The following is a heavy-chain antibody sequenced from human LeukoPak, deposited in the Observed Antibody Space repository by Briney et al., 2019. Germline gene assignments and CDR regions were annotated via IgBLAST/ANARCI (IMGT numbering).Heavy chain of an antibody. CDR1: GGSISSGSYY. D-gene: IGHD6-13*01. V-gene: IGHV4-61*02. CDR3: ARGGSSWYSDWFDP. CDR2: IYTSGST. J-gene: IGHJ5*02. Sequence: SGTLSLTCTVSGGSISSGSYYWSWIRQPAGKGLEWIGRIYTSGSTNYNPSLKSRVTISVDTSKNQFSLKLSSVTAADTAVYYCARGGSSWYSDWFDPWGQGTLVTVSS.